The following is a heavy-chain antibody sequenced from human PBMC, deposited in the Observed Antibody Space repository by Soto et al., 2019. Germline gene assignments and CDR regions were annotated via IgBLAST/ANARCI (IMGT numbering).Heavy chain of an antibody. D-gene: IGHD6-13*01. CDR3: ARSRYWQQLAQAYYYGMDV. J-gene: IGHJ6*02. CDR2: IIPIFGTA. V-gene: IGHV1-69*13. CDR1: GGTFSSYA. Sequence: SVKVSCKASGGTFSSYAISWVRQAPGQGLDWMGGIIPIFGTANYAQKFQGRVTITADESTSTAYMELSSLRSEDTAVYYCARSRYWQQLAQAYYYGMDVWGQGTTVTVSS.